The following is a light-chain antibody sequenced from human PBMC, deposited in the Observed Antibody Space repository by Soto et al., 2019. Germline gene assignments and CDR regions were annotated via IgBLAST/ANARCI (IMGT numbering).Light chain of an antibody. V-gene: IGLV2-14*03. Sequence: QSALTQPASMSGSPGQSITISCTGSSTDVGGYNSVSWYQQLPGEAPKLMIYDVTNRPSGVSDRFSGSKSGNTASLTISGLQAEDEADYYCCSYTNINTNVFGSGTQLTVL. J-gene: IGLJ7*01. CDR3: CSYTNINTNV. CDR1: STDVGGYNS. CDR2: DVT.